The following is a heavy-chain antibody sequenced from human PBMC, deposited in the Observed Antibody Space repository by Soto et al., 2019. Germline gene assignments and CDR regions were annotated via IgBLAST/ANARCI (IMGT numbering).Heavy chain of an antibody. V-gene: IGHV3-21*01. CDR1: GFTFSSYS. Sequence: GWSLRLSCAASGFTFSSYSMNLVRQAPGKGLEWVSSISSSSSYIYYADSVKGRFTVSRDNAKNSLYLQMNSLRAEDTAVYYCASGTGYSYGDSYYYYGMEGWGKGTKVTVSS. CDR2: ISSSSSYI. CDR3: ASGTGYSYGDSYYYYGMEG. J-gene: IGHJ6*04. D-gene: IGHD5-18*01.